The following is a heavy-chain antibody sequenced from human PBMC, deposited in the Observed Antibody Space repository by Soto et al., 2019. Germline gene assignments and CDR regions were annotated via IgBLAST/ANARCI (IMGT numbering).Heavy chain of an antibody. CDR1: GFTFTSSA. CDR2: IVVGSGNT. V-gene: IGHV1-58*02. CDR3: AAGPFVDYYDSSGYPS. Sequence: SVKVSCKASGFTFTSSAMQWVRQARGQRLEWIGWIVVGSGNTNYAQKFQERVTITRDMSTSTAYMELSSLRSEDTAVYYCAAGPFVDYYDSSGYPSWGQGTLVTVSS. J-gene: IGHJ5*02. D-gene: IGHD3-22*01.